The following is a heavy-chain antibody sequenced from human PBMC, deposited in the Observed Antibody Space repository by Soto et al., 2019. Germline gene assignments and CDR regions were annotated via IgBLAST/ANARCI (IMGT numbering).Heavy chain of an antibody. Sequence: GASVKVSCKASGYIFTSYVMEWVRQAPGQRLEWMGWINAGNGNTKYSQKFQGRVTITRDTSASTAYMELSSLRSEDTAVYYCARDPSYYGMDVWGQGTTVTVSS. CDR2: INAGNGNT. CDR3: ARDPSYYGMDV. V-gene: IGHV1-3*01. CDR1: GYIFTSYV. J-gene: IGHJ6*02.